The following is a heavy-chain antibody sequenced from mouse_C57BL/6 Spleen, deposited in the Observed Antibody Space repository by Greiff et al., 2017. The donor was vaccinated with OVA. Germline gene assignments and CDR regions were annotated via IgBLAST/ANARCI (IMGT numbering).Heavy chain of an antibody. Sequence: VQLQQSGAELVKPGASVKLSCKASGYTFTSYWMQWVKQRPGQGLEWIGEIDPSDSYTNYNQKFKGKATLTVDTSSSTAYMQLSSLTSEDSAVYYCARWDITTVVARGGYFDVWGTGTTVTVSS. CDR2: IDPSDSYT. CDR3: ARWDITTVVARGGYFDV. D-gene: IGHD1-1*01. CDR1: GYTFTSYW. V-gene: IGHV1-50*01. J-gene: IGHJ1*03.